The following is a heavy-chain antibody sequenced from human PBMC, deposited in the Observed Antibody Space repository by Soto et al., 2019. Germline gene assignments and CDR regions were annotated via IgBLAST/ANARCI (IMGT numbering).Heavy chain of an antibody. D-gene: IGHD1-26*01. CDR3: ARLSGSEAPFDY. CDR2: IYYSGST. Sequence: QVQLQESGPGLVKPSETLSLTCTVSGGSISSYYWSWIRQPPGKGLEWIGYIYYSGSTNYNPSLKRRVTISVDTSKNQFSLKLSSVTAADTAVYYCARLSGSEAPFDYWGQGTLVTVSS. J-gene: IGHJ4*02. V-gene: IGHV4-59*01. CDR1: GGSISSYY.